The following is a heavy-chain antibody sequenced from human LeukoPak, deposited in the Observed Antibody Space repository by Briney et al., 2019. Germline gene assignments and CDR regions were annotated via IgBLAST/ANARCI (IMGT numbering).Heavy chain of an antibody. V-gene: IGHV3-21*01. D-gene: IGHD6-13*01. CDR2: ISSSSSYI. J-gene: IGHJ4*02. CDR3: ARDPYSSNFDY. CDR1: GFTFSSYS. Sequence: KSRGSLLLSCAASGFTFSSYSMNWVRQAPGKGLEWVSSISSSSSYIYYADSVKGRFTISRDNAKNSLYLQMNSLRAEDTAVYYCARDPYSSNFDYWGQGTLVTVSS.